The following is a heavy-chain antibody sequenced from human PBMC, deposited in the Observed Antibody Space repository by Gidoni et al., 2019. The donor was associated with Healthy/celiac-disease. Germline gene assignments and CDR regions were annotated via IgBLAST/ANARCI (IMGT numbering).Heavy chain of an antibody. D-gene: IGHD4-17*01. CDR3: APGVTTADY. V-gene: IGHV3-30*03. CDR2: IAYDGSNK. CDR1: GFTFSSYG. J-gene: IGHJ4*02. Sequence: QVQLVESGGGVVQPGRSLRLSCAASGFTFSSYGMHWVRQAPGKGLEWVAVIAYDGSNKCYADSVKGRFTISRDNSKNTLYLQMNSLRAEDTAVYYCAPGVTTADYWGQGTLVTVSS.